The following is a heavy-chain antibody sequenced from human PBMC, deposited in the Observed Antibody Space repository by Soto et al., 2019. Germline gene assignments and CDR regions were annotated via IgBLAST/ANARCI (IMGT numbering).Heavy chain of an antibody. J-gene: IGHJ4*02. CDR3: ARAISSSIPSYFDH. D-gene: IGHD2-2*02. CDR2: IYYTGST. Sequence: TSETLSLTCSVSGDSISTFYWSWIRQPPGKGLEWIGYIYYTGSTNYNPSLKSRVTISVDTSKNQFSLKLSSMTAADTAIYFCARAISSSIPSYFDHWGQGTLVTVSS. V-gene: IGHV4-59*01. CDR1: GDSISTFY.